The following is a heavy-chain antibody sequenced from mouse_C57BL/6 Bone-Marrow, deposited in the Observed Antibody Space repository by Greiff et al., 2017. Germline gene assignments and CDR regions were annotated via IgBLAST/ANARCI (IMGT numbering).Heavy chain of an antibody. J-gene: IGHJ3*01. CDR1: GYSFTGYS. CDR3: AIESSGYGAY. V-gene: IGHV1-31*01. CDR2: IYPKSGVS. Sequence: VQLQQSGPELVKPGASVKLSCKASGYSFTGYSMHWVKQSHGHILDWIGFIYPKSGVSSYNQKFKGKATLTVDKSSSPAYMELRSLTSEDSAVYYCAIESSGYGAYWGQGTLVTVSA. D-gene: IGHD3-2*02.